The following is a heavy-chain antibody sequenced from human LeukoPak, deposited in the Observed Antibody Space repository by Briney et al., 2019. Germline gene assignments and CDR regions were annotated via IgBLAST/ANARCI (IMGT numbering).Heavy chain of an antibody. CDR2: ISSSSSYI. V-gene: IGHV3-21*01. J-gene: IGHJ4*02. CDR3: ARDGLGATEDIVVVVAAAFDY. CDR1: GCTFDAYG. D-gene: IGHD2-15*01. Sequence: RVSLRLSCGGSGCTFDAYGVIRVRRGPGKGLERVSSISSSSSYIYYADSVKGRFTISRDNAKNSLYLQMNSLRAEDTAVYYCARDGLGATEDIVVVVAAAFDYWGQGTLVTVSS.